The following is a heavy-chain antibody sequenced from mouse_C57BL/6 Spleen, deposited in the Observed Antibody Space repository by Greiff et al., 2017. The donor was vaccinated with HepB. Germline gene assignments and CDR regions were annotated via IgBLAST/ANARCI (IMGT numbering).Heavy chain of an antibody. CDR1: GFTFTDYY. D-gene: IGHD2-2*01. Sequence: EVKVEESGGGLVQPGGSLSLSCAASGFTFTDYYMSWVRQPPGKALEWLGFIRNKANGYTTEYSASVKGRFTISRDNSQSILYLQMNALRAEDSATYYCARSLYGYDGFAYWGQGTLVTVSA. J-gene: IGHJ3*01. V-gene: IGHV7-3*01. CDR3: ARSLYGYDGFAY. CDR2: IRNKANGYTT.